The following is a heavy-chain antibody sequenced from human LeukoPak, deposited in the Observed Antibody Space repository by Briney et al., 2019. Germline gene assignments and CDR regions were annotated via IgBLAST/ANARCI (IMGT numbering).Heavy chain of an antibody. D-gene: IGHD6-13*01. V-gene: IGHV3-21*01. CDR1: GVTFSGYS. CDR2: ITATSRHI. J-gene: IGHJ4*02. CDR3: ARDPQQLVGGY. Sequence: GGSLRLSCAAPGVTFSGYSVNWVRQAPGKGLEWVSAITATSRHIYYADSVKGRFTISRDNAKNSLYLQMNSLRAEDTAVYYCARDPQQLVGGYWGQGTLVTVSS.